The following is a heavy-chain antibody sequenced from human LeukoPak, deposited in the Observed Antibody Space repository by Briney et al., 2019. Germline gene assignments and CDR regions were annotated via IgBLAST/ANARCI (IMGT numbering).Heavy chain of an antibody. J-gene: IGHJ5*02. CDR1: GYTFTSNY. V-gene: IGHV1-46*01. CDR2: ISPSGGST. CDR3: ARDRGLGVAAPYNWFDP. Sequence: GASVKVSCKAFGYTFTSNYMHWVRQAPGQGPEWMGVISPSGGSTTYAQKFQGRVTMTRDMSTSTVYMELSSLRSEDTAVYYCARDRGLGVAAPYNWFDPWGQGTLVTVSS. D-gene: IGHD2-15*01.